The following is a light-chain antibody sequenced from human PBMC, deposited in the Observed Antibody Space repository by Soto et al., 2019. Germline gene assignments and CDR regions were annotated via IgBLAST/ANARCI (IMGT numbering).Light chain of an antibody. Sequence: ERRMKSSLASLAVNQGERATLSCRASQGVSSNLAWYQLKPGQAPRLLIYGAATRATGIPARFSGSGSGTEFTLTISSLLSEDFAVYYCQQYNNWPSWSFGQGTKV. CDR3: QQYNNWPSWS. CDR1: QGVSSN. V-gene: IGKV3-15*01. J-gene: IGKJ1*01. CDR2: GAA.